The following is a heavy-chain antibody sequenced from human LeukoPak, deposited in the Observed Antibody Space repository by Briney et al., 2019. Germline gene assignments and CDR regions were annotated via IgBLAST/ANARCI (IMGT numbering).Heavy chain of an antibody. D-gene: IGHD6-19*01. Sequence: PGGSLRLSCAASGFNLNSYEMTWVRQAPGKGLEWISHISSSGTRIYYADSVKGRFTISRDNAKNSLFLQMSSLRADDTAVYYCASSLSSGWGPVDDYWGQGIMVTVSS. V-gene: IGHV3-48*03. J-gene: IGHJ4*02. CDR1: GFNLNSYE. CDR3: ASSLSSGWGPVDDY. CDR2: ISSSGTRI.